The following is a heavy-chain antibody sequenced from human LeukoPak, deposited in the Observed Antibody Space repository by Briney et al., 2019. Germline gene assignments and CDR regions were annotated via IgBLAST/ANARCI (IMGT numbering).Heavy chain of an antibody. J-gene: IGHJ4*02. V-gene: IGHV4-61*02. D-gene: IGHD2-2*01. CDR3: ARDRGPAAAIFDY. CDR1: GGSISSGSYY. Sequence: PSETLSLTCTVSGGSISSGSYYWSWIRQPAGKGLEWIGRIYTSGSTNYNPSLKSRVTISVDTSKNQFSLKLSSVTAADTAVYYCARDRGPAAAIFDYWGQGTLVTVSS. CDR2: IYTSGST.